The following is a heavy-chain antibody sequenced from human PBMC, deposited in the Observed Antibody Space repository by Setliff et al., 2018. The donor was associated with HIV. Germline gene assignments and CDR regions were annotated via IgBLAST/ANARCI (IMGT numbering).Heavy chain of an antibody. J-gene: IGHJ4*02. CDR2: IYYSGST. CDR1: GGSISSGGYY. D-gene: IGHD3-3*01. Sequence: PSETLSLTCTVSGGSISSGGYYWSWIRQHPGKGLEWIGYIYYSGSTYYNPSLKSRVTISVDTSKNQFSLKLSSVTAADTAVYYCARSTKYYDFWSGYQPFDYGGQGTLVTVSS. CDR3: ARSTKYYDFWSGYQPFDY. V-gene: IGHV4-31*03.